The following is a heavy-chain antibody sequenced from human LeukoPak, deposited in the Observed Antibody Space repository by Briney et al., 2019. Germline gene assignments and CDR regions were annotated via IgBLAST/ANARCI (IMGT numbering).Heavy chain of an antibody. J-gene: IGHJ5*02. Sequence: SETLSLTCAVYGGSFSGYYWSWIRQPPGKGLEWIGEINHSGSTNYNPSLKSRVTISVDTSKNQFSLKLSSVTAADTAVYYCARDRSSSWADWFDPWGQGTLVTVSS. CDR2: INHSGST. CDR1: GGSFSGYY. D-gene: IGHD6-13*01. V-gene: IGHV4-34*01. CDR3: ARDRSSSWADWFDP.